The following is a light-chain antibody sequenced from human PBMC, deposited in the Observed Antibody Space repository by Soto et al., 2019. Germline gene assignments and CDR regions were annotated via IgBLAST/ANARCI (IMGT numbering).Light chain of an antibody. CDR3: QQRSNCPIT. CDR2: DAS. Sequence: ILLTKCPPTLASSPGARATLSCRASQSVSSDLAWYQQKPGQAPRLLIYDASNRATGIPARFSGSGSGTDFTLTISSLEPEDFAVYYCQQRSNCPITFGQGPRLEI. V-gene: IGKV3-11*01. J-gene: IGKJ5*01. CDR1: QSVSSD.